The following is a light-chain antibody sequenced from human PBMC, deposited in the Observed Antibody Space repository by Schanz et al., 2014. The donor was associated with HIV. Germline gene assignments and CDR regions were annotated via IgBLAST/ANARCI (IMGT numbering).Light chain of an antibody. J-gene: IGLJ2*01. Sequence: QSVLTQPPPASGSPGQSVTLLCTGTGRDHGGYNNAPRSQQSPGQAPKHIIYDVTKRPSGVPDRFSGSKSGTSASLAISGLQSEDEADYYCSAWDDSLSGVIFGGGTKLTVL. CDR2: DVT. V-gene: IGLV2-8*01. CDR3: SAWDDSLSGVI. CDR1: GRDHGGYNN.